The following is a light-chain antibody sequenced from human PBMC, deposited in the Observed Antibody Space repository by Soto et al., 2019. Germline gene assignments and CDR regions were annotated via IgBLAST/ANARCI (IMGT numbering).Light chain of an antibody. J-gene: IGKJ4*01. Sequence: EIVLTQSPGTLSLSPGERATLSCRASQSVRSSDLAWYQQKPGQAPRLFIYEASSRATGIPDRFSGSGSGTDFTLTISRLEPEDFAVYFCQQYGSSPLTFGGGTKVEIK. V-gene: IGKV3-20*01. CDR2: EAS. CDR1: QSVRSSD. CDR3: QQYGSSPLT.